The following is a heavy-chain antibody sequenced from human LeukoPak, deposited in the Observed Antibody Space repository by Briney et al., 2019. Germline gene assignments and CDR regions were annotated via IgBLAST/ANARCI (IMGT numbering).Heavy chain of an antibody. J-gene: IGHJ4*02. V-gene: IGHV4-34*01. D-gene: IGHD6-13*01. CDR3: ARGPYSSRHFDY. Sequence: PSETLSLTCAVYGGSFSGYYWSWIRQPPGKGLEWIGEINHSGSTNYNPSLKSRVTISVDTSKNQFSLKLSSVTAADTAVYYCARGPYSSRHFDYWGERTLVTVSS. CDR2: INHSGST. CDR1: GGSFSGYY.